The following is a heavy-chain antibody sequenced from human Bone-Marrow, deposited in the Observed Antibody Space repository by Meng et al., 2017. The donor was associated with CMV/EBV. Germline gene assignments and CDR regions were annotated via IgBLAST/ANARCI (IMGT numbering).Heavy chain of an antibody. V-gene: IGHV1-58*01. CDR2: IVVGSGNT. J-gene: IGHJ6*01. Sequence: SVKVSCKASGFTFTSSAVQWVRQARGQRLEWIGWIVVGSGNTNYAQKFQERVTITRDMSTSTAYMELSSLRSEDTAVYYCAASTYDFWSGPYYYGMDVWGQGTTVTFSS. D-gene: IGHD3-3*01. CDR1: GFTFTSSA. CDR3: AASTYDFWSGPYYYGMDV.